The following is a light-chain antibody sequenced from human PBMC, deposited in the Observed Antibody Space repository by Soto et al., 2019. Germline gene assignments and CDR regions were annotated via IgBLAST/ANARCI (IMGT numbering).Light chain of an antibody. CDR1: SSDVGGYNY. Sequence: QSALTQPASVSGSPGQSITISCTGTSSDVGGYNYVSWYQQHPGKAPKLLIYDVSNRPSGASNRFSGSKSGNTASLTISGLQAEDEADYYCSLYTGSTTLHYVFGTGTKVTVL. CDR2: DVS. V-gene: IGLV2-14*01. CDR3: SLYTGSTTLHYV. J-gene: IGLJ1*01.